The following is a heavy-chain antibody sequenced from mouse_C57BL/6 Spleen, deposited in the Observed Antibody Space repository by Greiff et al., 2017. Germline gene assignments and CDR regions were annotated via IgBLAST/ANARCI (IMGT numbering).Heavy chain of an antibody. V-gene: IGHV7-3*01. D-gene: IGHD4-1*01. CDR1: GFTFTDYY. CDR3: ASYKLTVGYFDF. J-gene: IGHJ1*01. CDR2: ISNKDSGYTT. Sequence: EVMLVESGGGLVQPGGSLSLSCAASGFTFTDYYMSWVSQPPGKALEWLGCISNKDSGYTTEYSAPVKVRFPISTDNSQIILYLQMNALRAEDSATYYCASYKLTVGYFDFWGPGTTVTVSS.